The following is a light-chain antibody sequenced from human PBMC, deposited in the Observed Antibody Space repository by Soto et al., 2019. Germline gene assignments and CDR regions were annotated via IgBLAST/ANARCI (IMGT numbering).Light chain of an antibody. CDR1: SSNIGSHT. Sequence: SVLTQPPSASGTPGQRITISCSGSSSNIGSHTVNWHQQVPGTAPKLLIYSNNERPSGVPDRFSGSKSGTSASLAISGLQSGDEADYYCAAWDDSLNGVIFGGGTKLTVL. V-gene: IGLV1-44*01. J-gene: IGLJ2*01. CDR3: AAWDDSLNGVI. CDR2: SNN.